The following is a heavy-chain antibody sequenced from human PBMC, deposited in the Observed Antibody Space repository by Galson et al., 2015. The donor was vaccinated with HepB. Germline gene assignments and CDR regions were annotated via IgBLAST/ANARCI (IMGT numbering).Heavy chain of an antibody. V-gene: IGHV3-23*01. CDR2: IIDSGGMT. Sequence: SLRLSCAASGFTFSNYAMSWVRQAPGKGLEWVSGIIDSGGMTSYADSVKGRFTISRDNSKNTLYLQMSSLRAEDTAVYYCAKGRGGPVRALDYWGQGTLVTVSS. D-gene: IGHD3-10*01. CDR3: AKGRGGPVRALDY. CDR1: GFTFSNYA. J-gene: IGHJ4*02.